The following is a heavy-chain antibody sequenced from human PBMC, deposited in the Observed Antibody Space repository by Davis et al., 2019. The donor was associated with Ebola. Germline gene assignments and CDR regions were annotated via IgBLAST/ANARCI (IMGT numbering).Heavy chain of an antibody. J-gene: IGHJ4*02. CDR2: MNPNSGNT. Sequence: AASVKVSCKASGYTFTSYDINWVRQATGQGLEWMGWMNPNSGNTGYAQKFQGRVTMTRNTSISTAYMELSRLRSDDTAVYYCARAGSSGYYYYWGQGTLVTVSS. V-gene: IGHV1-8*01. CDR1: GYTFTSYD. D-gene: IGHD3-22*01. CDR3: ARAGSSGYYYY.